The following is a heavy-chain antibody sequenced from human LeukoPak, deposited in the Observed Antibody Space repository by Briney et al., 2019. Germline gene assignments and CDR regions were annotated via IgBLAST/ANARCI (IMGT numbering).Heavy chain of an antibody. Sequence: GGSLRLSCAASGFTFSNYGMHWVRQAPGKGLEWVAVISYHGSDKYFADSVKGRFTIFRDNSKNTLYLQMNSLRAEDTAVYYCARMAFMDRAYLGFDYWGQGTLVTVSS. CDR3: ARMAFMDRAYLGFDY. D-gene: IGHD3-10*01. J-gene: IGHJ4*02. CDR1: GFTFSNYG. CDR2: ISYHGSDK. V-gene: IGHV3-30*03.